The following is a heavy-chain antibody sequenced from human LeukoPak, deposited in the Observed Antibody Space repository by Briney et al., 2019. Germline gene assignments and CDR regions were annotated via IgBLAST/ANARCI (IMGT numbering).Heavy chain of an antibody. Sequence: SGGSLRLSCAASGFTFSSYSMNWVRQAPGKGLEWVSSISSSSSYIYYADSVKGRFTISRDNAKNSLYLKMNSLRAEDTAVYYCARDRVRQTGYGDYPSYYFDYWGQGTLVTVSS. D-gene: IGHD4-17*01. V-gene: IGHV3-21*01. CDR3: ARDRVRQTGYGDYPSYYFDY. J-gene: IGHJ4*02. CDR2: ISSSSSYI. CDR1: GFTFSSYS.